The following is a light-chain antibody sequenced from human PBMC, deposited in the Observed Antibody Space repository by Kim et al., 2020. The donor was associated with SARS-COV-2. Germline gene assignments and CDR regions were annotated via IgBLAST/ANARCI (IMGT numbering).Light chain of an antibody. CDR3: QQTFSTQYS. CDR2: GAS. CDR1: QSVSIN. J-gene: IGKJ2*03. V-gene: IGKV1-39*01. Sequence: SASLGDKVTIACRATQSVSINLNWYRQRPGKAPRLLIYGASTLQSGVPSRFSGSGSGTGFTLTISSLQPEDFAIYYCQQTFSTQYSFGQGTKLEI.